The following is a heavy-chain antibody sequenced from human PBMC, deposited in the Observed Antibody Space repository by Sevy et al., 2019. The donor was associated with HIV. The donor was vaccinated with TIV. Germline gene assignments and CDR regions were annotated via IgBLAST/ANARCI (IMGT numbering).Heavy chain of an antibody. V-gene: IGHV4-59*02. CDR1: GDSVSSGY. CDR2: FYYSGRT. J-gene: IGHJ6*02. CDR3: AEVSPSSYYGVGA. Sequence: SETLSLTCAVSGDSVSSGYWSWIRQPPGKGLEWIGYFYYSGRTNYNPSLKSRVTISVDTSKNQFSLKLTSVTAADTAVYYCAEVSPSSYYGVGAWGQGTTVTVSS.